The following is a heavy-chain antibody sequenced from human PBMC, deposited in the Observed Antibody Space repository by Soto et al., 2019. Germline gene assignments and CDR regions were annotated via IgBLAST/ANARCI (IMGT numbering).Heavy chain of an antibody. J-gene: IGHJ4*02. D-gene: IGHD1-26*01. CDR1: GFGSSDYY. CDR3: ARRYYNDDYFDY. CDR2: ISSSGRST. Sequence: QVQLVESGGGLVRPGGSLRLSCAASGFGSSDYYMSWIRQAPGKGLECISYISSSGRSTDYADSVKGRFTISRDNAKKSLYLEMNSLRVEDTAVYYCARRYYNDDYFDYWGQGTLLTVSS. V-gene: IGHV3-11*06.